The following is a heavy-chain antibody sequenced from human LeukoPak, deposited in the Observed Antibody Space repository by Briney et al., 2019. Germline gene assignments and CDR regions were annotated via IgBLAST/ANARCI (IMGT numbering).Heavy chain of an antibody. CDR3: ARVGITMVRGVIMWANWFDP. Sequence: GGSLRLSCAASGFTFSIYWMSWVRQAPGKGPEWVASIKQDGSEKYYVASVKGRFTISRGNAKNSLYLQMNSLRAEDTAVYYCARVGITMVRGVIMWANWFDPWGQGTLVTVSS. D-gene: IGHD3-10*01. V-gene: IGHV3-7*01. J-gene: IGHJ5*02. CDR2: IKQDGSEK. CDR1: GFTFSIYW.